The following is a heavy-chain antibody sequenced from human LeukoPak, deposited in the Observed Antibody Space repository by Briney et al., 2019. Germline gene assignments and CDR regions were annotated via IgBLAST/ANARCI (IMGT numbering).Heavy chain of an antibody. Sequence: GGSLRLSCAASEFSFNNYWMMWVRQAPGKGLEWVANTKEDGGEKYYMDSVKGRFTISRDNAKNSLYLQMNSLRVDDTAIYYCARGMLGTFWYFDLWGRGTLVTVSS. V-gene: IGHV3-7*01. D-gene: IGHD3-10*02. CDR1: EFSFNNYW. CDR2: TKEDGGEK. J-gene: IGHJ2*01. CDR3: ARGMLGTFWYFDL.